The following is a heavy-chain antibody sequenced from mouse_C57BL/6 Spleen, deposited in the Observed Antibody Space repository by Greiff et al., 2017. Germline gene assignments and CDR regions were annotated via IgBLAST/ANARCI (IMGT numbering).Heavy chain of an antibody. V-gene: IGHV1-62-2*01. Sequence: QVQLQQSGAELVKPGASVKLSCKASGYTFTEYTIHWVKQRSGQGLEWIGWFYPGSGSIKYNEKFKDKATLTADKSSSTVYMGLSRLKSEDSAVFICARHEDTTVVAKYFGVWGTGTTVTVSS. CDR3: ARHEDTTVVAKYFGV. J-gene: IGHJ1*03. CDR1: GYTFTEYT. D-gene: IGHD1-1*01. CDR2: FYPGSGSI.